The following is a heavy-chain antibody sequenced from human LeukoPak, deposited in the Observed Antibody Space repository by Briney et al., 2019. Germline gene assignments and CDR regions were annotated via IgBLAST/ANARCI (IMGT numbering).Heavy chain of an antibody. V-gene: IGHV4-39*01. D-gene: IGHD3-10*01. J-gene: IGHJ5*02. CDR1: GVSISSSNSY. Sequence: PSETLSLTCTVSGVSISSSNSYWGWIRQPPGKGLEWIGSIYYSGNTYYNASLKSQVSISIDTSKNQFSLKLSSVTAADTAVYYCARQELLWFGELLRGGWFDPWGQGTLVTVSS. CDR2: IYYSGNT. CDR3: ARQELLWFGELLRGGWFDP.